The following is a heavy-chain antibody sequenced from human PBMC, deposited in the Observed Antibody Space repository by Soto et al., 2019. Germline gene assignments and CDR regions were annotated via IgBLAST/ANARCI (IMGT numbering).Heavy chain of an antibody. Sequence: GASVKVSCKASGYSFTDYHINWVLQATGQGLEWMGWMNPNSGNTGYAQKFQGRVTMTRNTSISTAYMELSSLRSEDTAVYYCARGRRNRWLWADTTHEQTNYGMDVWGQGTTVTVSS. CDR2: MNPNSGNT. CDR3: ARGRRNRWLWADTTHEQTNYGMDV. J-gene: IGHJ6*02. V-gene: IGHV1-8*02. CDR1: GYSFTDYH. D-gene: IGHD3-22*01.